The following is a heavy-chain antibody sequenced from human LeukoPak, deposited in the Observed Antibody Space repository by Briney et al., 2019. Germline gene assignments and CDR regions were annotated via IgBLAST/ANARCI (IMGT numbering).Heavy chain of an antibody. D-gene: IGHD1-1*01. Sequence: ASVKVSCKASGYTFTSYDINWVRQAPGQGLEWMGIINPSGGSTSYAQKFQGRVTMTRDMSISTAYMELSRLRSDDTAVYYCAKVASTTRRHDAFDIWGQGTLVTVSS. CDR1: GYTFTSYD. CDR2: INPSGGST. J-gene: IGHJ3*02. V-gene: IGHV1-46*01. CDR3: AKVASTTRRHDAFDI.